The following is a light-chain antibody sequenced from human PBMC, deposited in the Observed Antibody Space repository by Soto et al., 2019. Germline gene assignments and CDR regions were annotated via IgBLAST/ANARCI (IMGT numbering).Light chain of an antibody. V-gene: IGKV3-15*01. CDR3: QQYNNWLIT. CDR2: GAS. J-gene: IGKJ5*01. CDR1: QSVSSN. Sequence: DIVMTQSPATLSVSPGERAPLSCRASQSVSSNLAWYQQKPGQAPRLLIYGASTRATGIPARFSGSGSGTEFTLTISSLQSEDFAVYYCQQYNNWLITFGQGTRLEI.